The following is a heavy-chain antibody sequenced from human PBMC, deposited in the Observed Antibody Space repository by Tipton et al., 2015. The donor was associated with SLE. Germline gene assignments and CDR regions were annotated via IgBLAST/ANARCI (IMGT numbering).Heavy chain of an antibody. Sequence: VQLVQSGAEVKKPGESLKISCKGSGYSFTSYWISWVRQMPGKGLEWMGRIDPSDSYTKYSPSFQGHVTISADKSISTAYLQWSSLKASDTAMYYCARLSKPQLVYWYFDLWGRGTLVTVSS. CDR2: IDPSDSYT. CDR3: ARLSKPQLVYWYFDL. V-gene: IGHV5-10-1*01. CDR1: GYSFTSYW. J-gene: IGHJ2*01. D-gene: IGHD6-13*01.